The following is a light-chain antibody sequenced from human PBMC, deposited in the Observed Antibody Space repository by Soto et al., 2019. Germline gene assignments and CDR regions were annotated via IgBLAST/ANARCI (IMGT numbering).Light chain of an antibody. V-gene: IGLV1-36*01. CDR3: AAWDDRLNAWV. CDR2: YDD. J-gene: IGLJ3*02. CDR1: SSNIGNNA. Sequence: QSVLTQPPSVSEAPRQRVTISCSGSSSNIGNNAVNWYQQLPGKAPKLLIYYDDLLPSGVSDRFSGSKSGTSASRAISGRQSEDEADYYCAAWDDRLNAWVFGGGTKLTVL.